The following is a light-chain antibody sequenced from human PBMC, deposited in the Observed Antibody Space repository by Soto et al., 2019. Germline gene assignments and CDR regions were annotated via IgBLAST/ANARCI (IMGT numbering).Light chain of an antibody. CDR3: QQSYSTPRT. V-gene: IGKV1-39*01. J-gene: IGKJ2*01. CDR2: AAS. CDR1: QSIITY. Sequence: DIQMTQSPSSLSASVGDRVTIACRASQSIITYLNCYQQKPGRAPKLLIYAASTLQSWVPSRFSGSGYGSDFTLTISSLQPEDFATYYCQQSYSTPRTFGQGTTLEVK.